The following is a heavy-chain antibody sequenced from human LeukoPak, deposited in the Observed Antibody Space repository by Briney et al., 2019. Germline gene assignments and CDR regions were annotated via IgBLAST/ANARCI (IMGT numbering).Heavy chain of an antibody. CDR2: IYSTEST. CDR1: GGSIRSHY. CDR3: ARITARWGYFYYGMDV. V-gene: IGHV4-59*11. D-gene: IGHD1-14*01. J-gene: IGHJ6*02. Sequence: SETLSLTCTVSGGSIRSHYWSWIRQPPGKELEWIGYIYSTESTNYNPSLKSRVTISVDTAKNQFSLNLNSVTAADTAVYYCARITARWGYFYYGMDVWGQGTPVTVSS.